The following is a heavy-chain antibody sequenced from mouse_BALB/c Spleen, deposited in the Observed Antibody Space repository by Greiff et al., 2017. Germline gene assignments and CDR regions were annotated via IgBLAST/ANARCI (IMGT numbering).Heavy chain of an antibody. V-gene: IGHV5-4*02. Sequence: EVQRVESGGGLVKPGGSLKLSCAASGFTFSDYYMYWVRQTPEKRLEWVATISDGGSYTYYPDSVKGRFTISRDNAKNNLYLQMSSLKSEDTAMYYCARDRGDLAWFAYWGQGTLVTVSA. CDR1: GFTFSDYY. CDR3: ARDRGDLAWFAY. CDR2: ISDGGSYT. J-gene: IGHJ3*01.